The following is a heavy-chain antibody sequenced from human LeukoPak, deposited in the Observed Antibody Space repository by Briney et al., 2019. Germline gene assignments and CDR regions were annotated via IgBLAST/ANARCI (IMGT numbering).Heavy chain of an antibody. V-gene: IGHV5-51*01. CDR1: GYSFTSYW. J-gene: IGHJ5*02. D-gene: IGHD5-18*01. CDR2: IYPGDSDT. CDR3: ARRYSHGTNWFDA. Sequence: GESLKISCKGSGYSFTSYWIGWVRQMPGKGLEWMGIIYPGDSDTRYNPSFQGQVTISADKSISTAYLQWSSLKASDTAVYYCARRYSHGTNWFDAWGQGTLVTVSS.